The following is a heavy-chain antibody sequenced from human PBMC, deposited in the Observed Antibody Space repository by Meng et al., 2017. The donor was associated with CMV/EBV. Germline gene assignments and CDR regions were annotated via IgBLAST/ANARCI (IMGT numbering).Heavy chain of an antibody. CDR1: GFTFSTYW. CDR3: ARGSEYQLLYFWWFDP. J-gene: IGHJ5*02. V-gene: IGHV3-74*01. Sequence: SGFTFSTYWMDWVRQAPGKGLEWVSRIKSDGGSTTYAAPVKGRFTISRDNAKDTMYLHMNSLRSDDTAVYYCARGSEYQLLYFWWFDPWGQGTLVTVSS. CDR2: IKSDGGST. D-gene: IGHD2-2*02.